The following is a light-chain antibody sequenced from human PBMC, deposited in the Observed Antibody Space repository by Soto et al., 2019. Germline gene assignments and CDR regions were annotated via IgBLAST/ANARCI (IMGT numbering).Light chain of an antibody. CDR2: DVA. V-gene: IGLV2-14*03. CDR1: SSDIGGNDY. CDR3: VSFTTSRSYV. J-gene: IGLJ1*01. Sequence: QSVLTQPASVSDSPGQSITISCTGTSSDIGGNDYVSWYRQYPGEAPKLIIYDVANRPSGVSNRFSGSKSGNTASLIISGLQAEDEADYYCVSFTTSRSYVFGTGTKSPS.